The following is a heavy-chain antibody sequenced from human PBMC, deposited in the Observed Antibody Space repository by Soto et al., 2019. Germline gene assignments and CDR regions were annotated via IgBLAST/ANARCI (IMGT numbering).Heavy chain of an antibody. D-gene: IGHD2-2*02. J-gene: IGHJ6*02. CDR2: IYHSGST. V-gene: IGHV4-30-2*01. CDR3: ASSIVVVPAAIGSYYYGMDV. CDR1: GGSISSGGYS. Sequence: SETLSLTCAVSGGSISSGGYSWSWIRQPPGKGLEWIGYIYHSGSTYYNPSLKSRVTISVDRSKNQFSLKLSSVTAADTAVYYCASSIVVVPAAIGSYYYGMDVWGQGTTVTVSS.